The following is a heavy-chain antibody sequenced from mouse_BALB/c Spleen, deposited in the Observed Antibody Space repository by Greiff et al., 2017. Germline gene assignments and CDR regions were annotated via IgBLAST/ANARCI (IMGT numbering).Heavy chain of an antibody. CDR1: GFTFSSFG. D-gene: IGHD1-1*02. J-gene: IGHJ1*01. CDR3: ARSSYGGYFDV. Sequence: DVHLVESGGGLVQPGGSRKLSCAASGFTFSSFGMHWVRQAPEKGLEWVAYISSGSSTIYYADTVKGRFTISRDNPKNTLFLQMTSLRSEDTAMYYCARSSYGGYFDVWGAGTTVTVSS. CDR2: ISSGSSTI. V-gene: IGHV5-17*02.